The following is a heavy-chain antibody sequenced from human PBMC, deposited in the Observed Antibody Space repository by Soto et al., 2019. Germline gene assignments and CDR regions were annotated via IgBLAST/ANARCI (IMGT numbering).Heavy chain of an antibody. CDR3: TTEKGTYYYDSSGSWAHRAEYFQH. V-gene: IGHV1-69*05. D-gene: IGHD3-22*01. CDR2: IMPIFGRP. Sequence: SSVKVSCKASVGTYSDFVFSWLRQATGQGLEWMGGIMPIFGRPDYAAPVKGRFIISSDDSKNTLYLQMNSLKTEDTAVYYCTTEKGTYYYDSSGSWAHRAEYFQHWGKGTLVTVSS. CDR1: VGTYSDFV. J-gene: IGHJ1*01.